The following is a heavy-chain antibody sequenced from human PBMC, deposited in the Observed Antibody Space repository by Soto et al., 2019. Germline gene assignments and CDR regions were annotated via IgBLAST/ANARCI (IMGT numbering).Heavy chain of an antibody. CDR1: GGNSRSGGYC. D-gene: IGHD2-8*02. J-gene: IGHJ4*02. V-gene: IGHV4-31*03. CDR2: ISYSGST. CDR3: ARGGGVYYFDY. Sequence: ASQPLCVRCTVAGGNSRSGGYCCIWNRQHPGKGLEWIGYISYSGSTYYNPSLKSRVTISVDTSKSQFSLKLSSVTAADTAVYYCARGGGVYYFDYWGQGTLVTVSS.